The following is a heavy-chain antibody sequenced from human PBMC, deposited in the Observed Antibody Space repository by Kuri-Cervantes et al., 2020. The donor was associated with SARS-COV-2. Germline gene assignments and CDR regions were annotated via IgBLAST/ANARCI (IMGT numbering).Heavy chain of an antibody. CDR2: IFPIFGTM. V-gene: IGHV1-69*06. CDR3: ARDRVSGLYYFDS. Sequence: SVKVSCKASGGTFSSYAINWVRQAPGQGLEWMGTIFPIFGTMTYAQKFQGRVTITADMSTSTAYLDLTSLRSEDTAVYYCARDRVSGLYYFDSWGQGTLVTVSS. J-gene: IGHJ4*02. D-gene: IGHD3/OR15-3a*01. CDR1: GGTFSSYA.